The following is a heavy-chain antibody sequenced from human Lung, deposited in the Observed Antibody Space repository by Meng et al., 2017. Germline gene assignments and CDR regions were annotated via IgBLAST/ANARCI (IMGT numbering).Heavy chain of an antibody. CDR3: ARGPTTMAHDFDY. CDR1: GGSFRDYY. J-gene: IGHJ4*02. Sequence: GQPQQWGAGLLKPSETLSLTCFVSGGSFRDYYWSWIRQPPGKGLEWIGEINHSGSTNYNPSLESRATISVDTSQNNLSLKLSSVTAADSAVYYCARGPTTMAHDFDYWGQGTLVTVSS. CDR2: INHSGST. V-gene: IGHV4-34*01. D-gene: IGHD4-11*01.